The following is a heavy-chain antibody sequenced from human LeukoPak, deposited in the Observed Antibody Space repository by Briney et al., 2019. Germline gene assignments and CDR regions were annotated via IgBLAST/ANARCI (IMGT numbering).Heavy chain of an antibody. CDR2: MSPKTGDT. D-gene: IGHD4-17*01. J-gene: IGHJ4*02. CDR3: TRQTYGDHFDF. Sequence: ASVKVSCKASEDIFNAYYIHWVRQAPGQGLEWMGWMSPKTGDTNYAQNFQGRVTMTRDTSMTTAYMGLRSLTAGDTAVYYCTRQTYGDHFDFWGQGTLVTVSP. CDR1: EDIFNAYY. V-gene: IGHV1-2*02.